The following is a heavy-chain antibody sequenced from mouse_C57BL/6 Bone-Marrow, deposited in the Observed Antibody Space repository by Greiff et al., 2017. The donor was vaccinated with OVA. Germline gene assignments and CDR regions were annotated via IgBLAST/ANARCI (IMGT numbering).Heavy chain of an antibody. CDR1: GYTFTSYW. Sequence: QVQLQQSGAELVKPGASVKMSCKASGYTFTSYWITWVKQRPGQGLEWIGDIYPGSGSTNYNEKFKSKATLTVDTSSSTAYMQLSSLTSEDSAVYYCARDTYYYDSSRGVDYWGQGTTLTVSS. D-gene: IGHD1-1*01. J-gene: IGHJ2*01. V-gene: IGHV1-55*01. CDR3: ARDTYYYDSSRGVDY. CDR2: IYPGSGST.